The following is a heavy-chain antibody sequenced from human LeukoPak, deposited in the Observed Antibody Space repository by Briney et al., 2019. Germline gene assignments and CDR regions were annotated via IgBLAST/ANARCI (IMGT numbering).Heavy chain of an antibody. V-gene: IGHV4-59*01. CDR1: GGSISSYY. J-gene: IGHJ6*02. Sequence: PSETLSLTCTVSGGSISSYYWSWIRQPPGKGLEWIGYIYYSGSTNYNPSLKSRVTIPVDTSKNQFSLKLSSVTAADTAVYYCARSGCSGGSCYSAANYGMDVWGQGTTVTVSS. D-gene: IGHD2-15*01. CDR3: ARSGCSGGSCYSAANYGMDV. CDR2: IYYSGST.